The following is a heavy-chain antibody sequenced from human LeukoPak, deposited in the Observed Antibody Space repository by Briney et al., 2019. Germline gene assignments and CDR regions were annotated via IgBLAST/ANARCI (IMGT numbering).Heavy chain of an antibody. Sequence: ASVKVSCKASGYTFTGHYMYWVRQAPGQGLEWMGWINPNSGGTKYAQKFQGRVTLTRDTSISTAYMELSRLRCDDTAVYYCARSYDFWSGPPFDPWGQGTLVTVSS. CDR1: GYTFTGHY. D-gene: IGHD3-3*01. CDR3: ARSYDFWSGPPFDP. CDR2: INPNSGGT. V-gene: IGHV1-2*02. J-gene: IGHJ5*02.